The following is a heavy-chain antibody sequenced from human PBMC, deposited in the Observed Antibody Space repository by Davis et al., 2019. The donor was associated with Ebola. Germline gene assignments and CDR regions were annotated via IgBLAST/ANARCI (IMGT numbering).Heavy chain of an antibody. CDR1: VITFSSYA. J-gene: IGHJ4*02. CDR2: IKQDGSEK. CDR3: AKERPLSGYSYRYYFDY. V-gene: IGHV3-7*01. D-gene: IGHD5-18*01. Sequence: PGGSLRLSCTDSVITFSSYAMTWVRQAPGKGLEWVANIKQDGSEKYYVDSVKGRFTISRDNAKNSLYLQMNSLRAEDTAVYYCAKERPLSGYSYRYYFDYWGQGTLVTVSS.